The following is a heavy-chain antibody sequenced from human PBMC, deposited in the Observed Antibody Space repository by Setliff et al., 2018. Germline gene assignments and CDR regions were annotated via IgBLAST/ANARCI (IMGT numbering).Heavy chain of an antibody. D-gene: IGHD1-26*01. Sequence: PGGSLRLSCAASGFTFSSYGFHWVRQAPGKGLEWVAVIWYDGSNSYYADSVKGRFTISRDNSRNMLYMQMNSPRAEDTAVYYCAKVPTTPYSGSYHSPFDYWGQGTLVTVSS. V-gene: IGHV3-30*02. CDR2: IWYDGSNS. CDR3: AKVPTTPYSGSYHSPFDY. CDR1: GFTFSSYG. J-gene: IGHJ4*02.